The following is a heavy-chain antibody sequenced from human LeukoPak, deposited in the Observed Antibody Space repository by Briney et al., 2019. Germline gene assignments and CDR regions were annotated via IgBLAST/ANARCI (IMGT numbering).Heavy chain of an antibody. CDR3: ARVSVDSGYFYLDF. Sequence: ASVRVSCKASGGTFSRNTVTWVRQAPGQGLEWMGGIFPMFGTPNYAQKFRGRVTVTTDESTSTAYMEFTSLRSDDTAVYYCARVSVDSGYFYLDFWGQGTQVTVSS. CDR1: GGTFSRNT. J-gene: IGHJ4*02. CDR2: IFPMFGTP. D-gene: IGHD3-22*01. V-gene: IGHV1-69*05.